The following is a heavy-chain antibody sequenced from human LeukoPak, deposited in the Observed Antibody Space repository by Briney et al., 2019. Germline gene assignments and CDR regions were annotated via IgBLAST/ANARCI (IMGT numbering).Heavy chain of an antibody. V-gene: IGHV2-5*02. CDR2: IHWDDDK. CDR1: GFSLSTTAVA. CDR3: AHSYIVMEAFNI. J-gene: IGHJ3*02. D-gene: IGHD2-15*01. Sequence: SGPTLVNPTPALTLTCTFSGFSLSTTAVAVGWFCQPPVKALEWLALIHWDDDKRYNPSLTSRLTVTKDSSKNQVVLTMSNMDPVDTATYHCAHSYIVMEAFNIWGQGTMVTVSS.